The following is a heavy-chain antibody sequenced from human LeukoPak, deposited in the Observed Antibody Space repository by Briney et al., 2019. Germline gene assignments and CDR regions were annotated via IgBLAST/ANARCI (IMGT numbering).Heavy chain of an antibody. Sequence: SETLSLTCTVSGGSISSYNWSWIRQPAGKGLEWIGRIYTSGSTNYNPSLKSRVTMSVDTSKNQFSLKLSSVTAADTAVYYCAREAVTYYDILTGYPHFDYWGQGTLVTVSS. CDR1: GGSISSYN. CDR2: IYTSGST. J-gene: IGHJ4*02. V-gene: IGHV4-4*07. D-gene: IGHD3-9*01. CDR3: AREAVTYYDILTGYPHFDY.